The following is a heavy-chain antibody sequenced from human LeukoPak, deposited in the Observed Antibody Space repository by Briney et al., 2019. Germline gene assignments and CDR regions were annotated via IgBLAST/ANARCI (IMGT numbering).Heavy chain of an antibody. CDR2: ISYDGSNK. J-gene: IGHJ4*02. Sequence: GGSLRLSCAASGFTFSSYAMHWVRQAPGKGLEWVAVISYDGSNKYYADSVKGRFTISRDNSKNTLYLQMNSLRAEDTAVYYCARDLSKAAGMSVGDYWGQGTLVTVSS. D-gene: IGHD6-13*01. CDR1: GFTFSSYA. V-gene: IGHV3-30-3*01. CDR3: ARDLSKAAGMSVGDY.